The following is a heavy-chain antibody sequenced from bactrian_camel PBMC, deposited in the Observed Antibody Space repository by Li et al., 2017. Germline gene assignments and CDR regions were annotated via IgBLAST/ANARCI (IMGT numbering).Heavy chain of an antibody. CDR1: RYMYDNGC. J-gene: IGHJ4*01. CDR3: AADFGRCWGAFATVFDRAY. D-gene: IGHD5*01. V-gene: IGHV3S53*01. Sequence: HVQLVESGGGSVQAGGSLRLSCAASRYMYDNGCMGWFRQAPGKEREGVATFDTDGSTRYADSVKGRFTLSKDNAKNTLYLQMNSLKPEDSAMYYCAADFGRCWGAFATVFDRAYWGQGTQVTVS. CDR2: FDTDGST.